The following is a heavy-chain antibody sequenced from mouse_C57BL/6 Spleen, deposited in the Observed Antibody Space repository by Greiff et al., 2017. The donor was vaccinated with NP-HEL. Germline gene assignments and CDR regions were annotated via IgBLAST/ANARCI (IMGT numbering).Heavy chain of an antibody. J-gene: IGHJ4*01. Sequence: QVQLKESGPGILQSSQTLSLTCSFSGFSLSTSGMGVRWIRQPSGKGLEWLAHIYWDDDKRYNPSLKSRLTISKDTSRNQVFLKITSVDTADTATYYCARAHFGDYYAMDYWGQGTSVTVSS. CDR3: ARAHFGDYYAMDY. CDR1: GFSLSTSGMG. CDR2: IYWDDDK. V-gene: IGHV8-12*01.